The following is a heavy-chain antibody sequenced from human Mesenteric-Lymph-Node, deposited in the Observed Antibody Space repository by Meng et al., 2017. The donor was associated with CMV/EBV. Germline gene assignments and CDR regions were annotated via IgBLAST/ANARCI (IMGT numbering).Heavy chain of an antibody. CDR3: ARENTNWFDP. V-gene: IGHV4-4*09. D-gene: IGHD1/OR15-1a*01. J-gene: IGHJ5*02. CDR2: ISPSGGA. CDR1: GASITNYY. Sequence: SETLSLTCTVSGASITNYYWSWIRQPPGKGLEWIGYISPSGGAYYNPSLKSRLTISSDTSKSQFSLNLSSVTAADTAVYYCARENTNWFDPWGQGILVTVSS.